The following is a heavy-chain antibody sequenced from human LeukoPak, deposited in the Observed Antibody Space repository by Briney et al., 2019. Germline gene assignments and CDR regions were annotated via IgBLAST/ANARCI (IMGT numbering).Heavy chain of an antibody. CDR1: GLSIRSYD. Sequence: GGSLRLSCAASGLSIRSYDMYWVRQVLGKGLEWVSALGTGGDTHYPGSVKGRFTISRENAKNSLYLQMSSLRAEDTAVYYCVRGGIRVSGLDAFDIWGQGTTVTVSS. D-gene: IGHD5/OR15-5a*01. V-gene: IGHV3-13*01. J-gene: IGHJ3*02. CDR2: LGTGGDT. CDR3: VRGGIRVSGLDAFDI.